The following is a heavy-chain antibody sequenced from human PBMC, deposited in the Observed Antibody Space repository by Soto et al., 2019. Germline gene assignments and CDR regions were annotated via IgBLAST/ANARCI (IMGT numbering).Heavy chain of an antibody. J-gene: IGHJ4*01. Sequence: PSQTLSLTCAITGDSVSSNGAGWSWVRQSPSRSLEWLGRTYYRSKWYYEYAVSVRGRITINPDTSKNQYSLQLNSVTPEDTAVYFCARGEQYSGRIFDYWGQGTLVTVFS. CDR1: GDSVSSNGAG. D-gene: IGHD1-26*01. CDR3: ARGEQYSGRIFDY. V-gene: IGHV6-1*01. CDR2: TYYRSKWYY.